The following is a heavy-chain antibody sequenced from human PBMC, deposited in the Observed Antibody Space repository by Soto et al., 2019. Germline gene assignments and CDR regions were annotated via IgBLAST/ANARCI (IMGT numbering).Heavy chain of an antibody. CDR2: IYYTGST. CDR1: GDSITSSDHY. CDR3: ARREQWLAGHFDY. J-gene: IGHJ4*02. D-gene: IGHD6-19*01. V-gene: IGHV4-39*01. Sequence: SETLSLTCTVSGDSITSSDHYWCWILHPPGKGLEWIGSIYYTGSTYYNPSLKSRVTMSVDTSKNQFSLKVRSVTAADTAVYYCARREQWLAGHFDYWGQGTLVTVSS.